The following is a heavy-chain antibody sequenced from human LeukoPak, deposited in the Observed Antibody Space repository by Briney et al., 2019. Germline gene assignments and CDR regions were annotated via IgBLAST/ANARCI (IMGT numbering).Heavy chain of an antibody. CDR3: AREGRGSYYYYYGMDV. D-gene: IGHD1-26*01. Sequence: DPSQTLSLTCTVSGGSISSGGYYWSWIRQHPGKGLEWIGYIYYSGSTYYNPSLKSRVTISVDTSKNQSSLKLSSVTAADTAVYYCAREGRGSYYYYYGMDVWGQGTTVAVSS. CDR1: GGSISSGGYY. J-gene: IGHJ6*02. V-gene: IGHV4-31*03. CDR2: IYYSGST.